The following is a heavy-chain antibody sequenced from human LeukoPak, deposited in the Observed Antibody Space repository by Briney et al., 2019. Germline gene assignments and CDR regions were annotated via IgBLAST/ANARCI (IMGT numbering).Heavy chain of an antibody. J-gene: IGHJ4*02. Sequence: GGSLRLSCAASGFTFSSYWMHWVRQAPGKGLVWVSRINSDGSVTNYADSVKGRFTISRDNAKHTVYLQMNSLRAEDTAVYFCSRDLIDCGGDCYLQTLDHWGQGTLVTVSS. CDR2: INSDGSVT. CDR3: SRDLIDCGGDCYLQTLDH. CDR1: GFTFSSYW. V-gene: IGHV3-74*01. D-gene: IGHD2-21*02.